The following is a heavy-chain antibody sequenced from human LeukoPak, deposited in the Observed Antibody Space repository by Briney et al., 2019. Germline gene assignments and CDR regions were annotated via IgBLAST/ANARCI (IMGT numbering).Heavy chain of an antibody. CDR2: INPNSGAT. J-gene: IGHJ3*02. Sequence: GASVKVSCKASGYTFTSYGISWVRQAPGQGLEWMGWINPNSGATNYAQNFQGRVTMTRDTSISTAYMELRRLRSDDTAIYYCAKGKHDFWSDYQEDAFEIWGQGAMVTVSS. CDR3: AKGKHDFWSDYQEDAFEI. D-gene: IGHD3-3*01. CDR1: GYTFTSYG. V-gene: IGHV1-2*02.